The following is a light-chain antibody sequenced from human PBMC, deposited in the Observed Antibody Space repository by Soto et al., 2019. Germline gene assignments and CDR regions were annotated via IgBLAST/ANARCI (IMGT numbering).Light chain of an antibody. Sequence: DIFLIQSPAALSLSPGERATLSCRASQSVGSYLAWYQQKAGQAPSLLIYDASNRAAGIPARFSGSGSETDFTLTISSLEPEDFAVYYCQQRYNWPRTFGQGTKVDIK. CDR2: DAS. V-gene: IGKV3-11*01. J-gene: IGKJ1*01. CDR1: QSVGSY. CDR3: QQRYNWPRT.